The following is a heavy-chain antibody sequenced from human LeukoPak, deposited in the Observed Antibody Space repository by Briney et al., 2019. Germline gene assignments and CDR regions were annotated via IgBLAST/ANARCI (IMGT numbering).Heavy chain of an antibody. D-gene: IGHD6-13*01. CDR2: IKQDGREK. Sequence: GGSLRLSCAVSGFTFTDYWMNWVRQAPGKGLEWVASIKQDGREKSYVDSVKGRFTISRDNAKNSLYLRMSSLRAEDTAVYFCARDGTAPGLYFDLWGQGTLVTVSP. V-gene: IGHV3-7*01. CDR3: ARDGTAPGLYFDL. CDR1: GFTFTDYW. J-gene: IGHJ4*01.